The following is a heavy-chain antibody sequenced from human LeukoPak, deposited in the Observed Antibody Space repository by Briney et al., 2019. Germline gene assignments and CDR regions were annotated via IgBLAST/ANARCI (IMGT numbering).Heavy chain of an antibody. J-gene: IGHJ4*02. D-gene: IGHD4-11*01. CDR2: IYSGGST. CDR1: GFTFSSYA. V-gene: IGHV3-53*01. CDR3: ARTRLTTSDYFDY. Sequence: PGGSLRLSCAASGFTFSSYAMSWVRQAPGKGLEWVSVIYSGGSTYYADSVKGRFTISRDNSKNTLYLQMNSLRAEDTAVYYCARTRLTTSDYFDYWGQGTLVTVSS.